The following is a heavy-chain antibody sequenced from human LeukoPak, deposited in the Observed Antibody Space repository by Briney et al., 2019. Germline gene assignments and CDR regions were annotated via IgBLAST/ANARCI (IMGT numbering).Heavy chain of an antibody. V-gene: IGHV3-23*01. CDR1: RFTFSSYA. CDR3: AKCQGGWWLIDY. J-gene: IGHJ4*02. D-gene: IGHD6-19*01. CDR2: ISGSGSST. Sequence: PGGSLRLSCAASRFTFSSYAMSWVRQAPGKGLEWVSAISGSGSSTYYADSVKGRFTISRDNSKNTLYLQMNSLRAEDTAVYYCAKCQGGWWLIDYWGQGTLVTVSS.